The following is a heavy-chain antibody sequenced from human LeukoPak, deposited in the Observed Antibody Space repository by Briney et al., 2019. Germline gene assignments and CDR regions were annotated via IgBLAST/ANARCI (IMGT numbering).Heavy chain of an antibody. CDR2: FDPEDGET. J-gene: IGHJ1*01. D-gene: IGHD3-22*01. CDR1: GYTLTEIS. V-gene: IGHV1-24*01. CDR3: ATNLPYYYDSSGYYYDEYFQH. Sequence: ASVKVSCKVSGYTLTEISMHWVRQAPGKGLEWMGGFDPEDGETIYAQKFQGRVTMTEDTSTDTAYMELSSLGSEDTAVYYCATNLPYYYDSSGYYYDEYFQHWDQGTLVTVSS.